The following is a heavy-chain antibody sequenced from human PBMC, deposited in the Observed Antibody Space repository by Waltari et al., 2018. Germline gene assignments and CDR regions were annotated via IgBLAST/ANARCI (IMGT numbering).Heavy chain of an antibody. V-gene: IGHV1-2*06. Sequence: QVQLVQSGAEVKKPGASVKVSCKASGYTFTGYYMHWVRQAPGQGLEWMGRINPNSGGTNYAQKCQGRVTMTRETSISTAYMELSRLRSDDTAVYYCARGPLYSSGPSKAFAFDIWGQGTMVTVSS. CDR3: ARGPLYSSGPSKAFAFDI. CDR1: GYTFTGYY. J-gene: IGHJ3*02. CDR2: INPNSGGT. D-gene: IGHD6-19*01.